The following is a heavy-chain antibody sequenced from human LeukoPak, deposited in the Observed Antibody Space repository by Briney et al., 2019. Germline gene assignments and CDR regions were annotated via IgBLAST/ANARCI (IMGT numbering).Heavy chain of an antibody. J-gene: IGHJ5*01. CDR2: IKEDSSDK. CDR1: GFTFNKWW. V-gene: IGHV3-7*01. D-gene: IGHD3-3*01. Sequence: GGSLSLSCAASGFTFNKWWMNWVRQAPGKGLEWVANIKEDSSDKNYVDSMKGRFTISRDNAKNSLYLQMNSLTAEDTAVYYCARESGRFRFDSWVWGTLVTVSS. CDR3: ARESGRFRFDS.